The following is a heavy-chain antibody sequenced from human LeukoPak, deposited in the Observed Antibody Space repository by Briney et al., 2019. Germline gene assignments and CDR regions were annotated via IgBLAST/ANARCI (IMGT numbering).Heavy chain of an antibody. V-gene: IGHV4-59*08. CDR2: IYYSGST. Sequence: PSESLSLTCTVSGGSVSGYYWSWIRQPPGKGLEWIAYIYYSGSTNYNPSLKSRVTISVDTSKNQFSLRLSSVTAADTAVYYCARRARWAQDFDYWGQGSLATVSS. D-gene: IGHD5-24*01. CDR3: ARRARWAQDFDY. J-gene: IGHJ4*02. CDR1: GGSVSGYY.